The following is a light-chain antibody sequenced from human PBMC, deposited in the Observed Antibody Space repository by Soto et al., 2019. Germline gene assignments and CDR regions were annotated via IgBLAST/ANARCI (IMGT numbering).Light chain of an antibody. CDR3: QQYGSSRWT. CDR2: GAS. CDR1: QSVSSIY. Sequence: EIVLTQSPGTLSLSPGERATLSCRASQSVSSIYLAWYQQKPGQAPRLLIYGASSRATGIPDRFSGSGSGKDFTLTISRLEPEDFAVYYCQQYGSSRWTFGQGTKVEI. V-gene: IGKV3-20*01. J-gene: IGKJ1*01.